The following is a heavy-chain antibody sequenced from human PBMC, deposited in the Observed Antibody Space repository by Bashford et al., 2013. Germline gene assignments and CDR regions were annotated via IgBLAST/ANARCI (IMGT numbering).Heavy chain of an antibody. D-gene: IGHD7-27*01. CDR3: ARVNWGPLKN. CDR1: GFTFDDYA. Sequence: SLRLSCAASGFTFDDYAMHWVRQAPGKGLEWVSGISWNSGSIGYADSVKGRFTISRDNAKNSLYLQMNSLRAEDTALYYCARVNWGPLKNWGQGTLVTVSS. CDR2: ISWNSGSI. V-gene: IGHV3-9*01. J-gene: IGHJ4*02.